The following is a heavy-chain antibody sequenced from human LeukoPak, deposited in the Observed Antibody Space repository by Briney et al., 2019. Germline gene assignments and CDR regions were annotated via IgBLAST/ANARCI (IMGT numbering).Heavy chain of an antibody. D-gene: IGHD6-19*01. CDR2: ISASGGGA. J-gene: IGHJ3*02. V-gene: IGHV3-23*01. CDR3: AKVGLYSSGWYRSDAFDI. CDR1: GFRFKNFA. Sequence: GGSLRLSCAASGFRFKNFAMAWVRQPPGKGLEWVSTISASGGGAYYADSVKGRFTISRDNSKNTLYLQMNSLRAEDTAVYYCAKVGLYSSGWYRSDAFDIWGQGTMVTVSS.